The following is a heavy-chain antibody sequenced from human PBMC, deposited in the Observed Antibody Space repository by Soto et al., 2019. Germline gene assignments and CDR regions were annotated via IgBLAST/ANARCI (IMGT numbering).Heavy chain of an antibody. Sequence: EVQLVESGGVVVQPGGSLRLSCAASGFTFDDYTMHWVRQAPGKGLEWVSLISWDGGSTYYADSVKGRFTISRDNSKNSLYLQMNSLRTEDTALYYCAKDTPPYGGARGFDPWGQGTLVTVSS. V-gene: IGHV3-43*01. CDR2: ISWDGGST. CDR1: GFTFDDYT. D-gene: IGHD4-17*01. CDR3: AKDTPPYGGARGFDP. J-gene: IGHJ5*02.